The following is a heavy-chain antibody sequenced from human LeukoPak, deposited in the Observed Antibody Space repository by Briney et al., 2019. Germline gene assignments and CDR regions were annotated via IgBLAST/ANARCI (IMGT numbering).Heavy chain of an antibody. CDR3: ARRSSTAASSDY. D-gene: IGHD6-13*01. CDR1: GWSFSGYS. J-gene: IGHJ4*02. Sequence: SETLCLTCAVSGWSFSGYSWSWVRQPPGEGLEWIGEINHSVSTSYNPSLKSRVTISVDTSKNQFSLKLSSVTAADTAVYYCARRSSTAASSDYWGQGTLVTVSS. V-gene: IGHV4-34*01. CDR2: INHSVST.